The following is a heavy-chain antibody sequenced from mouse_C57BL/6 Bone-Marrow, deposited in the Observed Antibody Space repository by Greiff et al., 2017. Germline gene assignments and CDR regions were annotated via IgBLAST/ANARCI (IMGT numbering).Heavy chain of an antibody. V-gene: IGHV3-8*01. CDR3: ASAYYSNYDIDY. CDR2: ISYSGST. CDR1: GYSITSDY. D-gene: IGHD2-5*01. Sequence: VQLKESGPGLAKPSQTLSLTCSVTGYSITSDYWNWIRTFPGNKLEYMGYISYSGSTYYNPSLKSRISITRDTSKNQYYLQLNSVTTEDTATYYCASAYYSNYDIDYCGQGTTLTVSS. J-gene: IGHJ2*01.